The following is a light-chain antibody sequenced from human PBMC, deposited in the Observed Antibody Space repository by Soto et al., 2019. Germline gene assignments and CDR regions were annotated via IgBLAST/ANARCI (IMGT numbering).Light chain of an antibody. CDR3: NSYAGGNNFVV. J-gene: IGLJ1*01. Sequence: QSALTQPPSASGSPGQSVTISCTGTSSDVGGYNYVSWYKQHPGKAPELIIYEVSKRPSGVPDRFSGSKSGNTASLTVSGLQAEDEADYYGNSYAGGNNFVVFGTGTKVTVL. V-gene: IGLV2-8*01. CDR2: EVS. CDR1: SSDVGGYNY.